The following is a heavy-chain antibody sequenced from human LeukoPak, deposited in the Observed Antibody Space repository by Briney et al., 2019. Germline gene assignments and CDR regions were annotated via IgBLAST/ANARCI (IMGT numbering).Heavy chain of an antibody. D-gene: IGHD3-10*01. V-gene: IGHV5-10-1*01. CDR2: IDPSDSYT. CDR1: GYIFTSYW. CDR3: ARHSGYYYGSRTYYYGMDV. Sequence: GESLRISCKGSGYIFTSYWISWVRQMPGKGLEWMGRIDPSDSYTNYSPSFQGHVTISADKSISTAYLQWSSLKASDTAMYYCARHSGYYYGSRTYYYGMDVWGKGTTVTVSS. J-gene: IGHJ6*04.